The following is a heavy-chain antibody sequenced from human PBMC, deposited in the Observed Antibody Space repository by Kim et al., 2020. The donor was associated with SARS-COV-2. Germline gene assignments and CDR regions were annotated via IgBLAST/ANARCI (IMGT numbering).Heavy chain of an antibody. CDR2: ISYDGSNK. J-gene: IGHJ6*02. V-gene: IGHV3-30*04. Sequence: GGSLRLSCAASGFTFSSYAMHWVRQAPGKGLEWVAVISYDGSNKYYADSVKGRFTISRDNSKNTLYLQMNSLRAEDTAVYYCARDIPTYGDWYYYYYGMDVWGQGTTVTVSS. CDR1: GFTFSSYA. CDR3: ARDIPTYGDWYYYYYGMDV. D-gene: IGHD4-17*01.